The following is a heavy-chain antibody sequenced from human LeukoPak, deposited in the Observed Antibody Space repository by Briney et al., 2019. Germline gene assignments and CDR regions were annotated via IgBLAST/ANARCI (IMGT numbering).Heavy chain of an antibody. CDR2: IYYSGST. V-gene: IGHV4-31*03. J-gene: IGHJ5*02. CDR1: GGSISSGGYY. D-gene: IGHD2-2*01. CDR3: ARFCSSTSCYYWFDP. Sequence: SQTLSLTCTVSGGSISSGGYYWSWIRQHPGKGLEWIGYIYYSGSTCYNPSLKSRVTISVDTSKNQFSLKLSSVTAADTAVYYCARFCSSTSCYYWFDPWGQGTLVTVSS.